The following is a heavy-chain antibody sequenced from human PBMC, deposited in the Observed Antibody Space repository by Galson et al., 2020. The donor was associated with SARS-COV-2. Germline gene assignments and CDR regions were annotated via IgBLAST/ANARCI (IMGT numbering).Heavy chain of an antibody. CDR3: ARDPGLGEYEPYYFGH. J-gene: IGHJ4*02. CDR2: IRGKRYGEAV. CDR1: GFTFDDYL. D-gene: IGHD3-10*01. V-gene: IGHV3-49*03. Sequence: GGSLRLSCATSGFTFDDYLMSWFRQAPGKGLEWVAFIRGKRYGEAVEYAASVKGRFIISRDDSKRSAFLQMDSLTTEDTGIYYCARDPGLGEYEPYYFGHWGQGTLVTVSS.